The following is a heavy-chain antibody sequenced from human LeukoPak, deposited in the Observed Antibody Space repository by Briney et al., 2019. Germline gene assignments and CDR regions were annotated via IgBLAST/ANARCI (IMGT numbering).Heavy chain of an antibody. CDR1: GDSITSYY. D-gene: IGHD1-26*01. J-gene: IGHJ4*02. Sequence: PSETLSLTCTVSGDSITSYYWSWIRQPPGKGLEWIGYIYYSGSTNYNPSLKSRVTISVDTSKNQFSLKLSSVTAADTAVYYCARSAGVGASNFDYWGQGTLVTVSS. CDR3: ARSAGVGASNFDY. V-gene: IGHV4-59*08. CDR2: IYYSGST.